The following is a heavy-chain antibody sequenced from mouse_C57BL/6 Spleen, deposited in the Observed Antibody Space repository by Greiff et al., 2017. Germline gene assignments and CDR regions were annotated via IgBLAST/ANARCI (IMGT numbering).Heavy chain of an antibody. V-gene: IGHV5-9*01. CDR1: GFTFSSYT. CDR2: ISGGGGNT. J-gene: IGHJ2*01. D-gene: IGHD2-2*01. Sequence: DVMLVESGGGLVKPGGSLKLSCAASGFTFSSYTMSWVRQTPEKRLEWVATISGGGGNTYYPDSVKGRFTISRDNAKNTLYLQMSSLRSEDTALYYCARQNGYDRDYFDYWGQGTTLTVSS. CDR3: ARQNGYDRDYFDY.